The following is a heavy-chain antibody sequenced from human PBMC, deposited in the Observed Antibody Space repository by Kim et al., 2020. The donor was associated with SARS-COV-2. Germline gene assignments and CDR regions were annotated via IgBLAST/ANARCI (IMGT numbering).Heavy chain of an antibody. CDR3: AKDFEWRSIYYYEPTRYSYFDS. J-gene: IGHJ4*02. CDR2: ISGSGGST. Sequence: GGSLRLSCSTSGFNFANFAMNWVRQSPGKGLEWVAGISGSGGSTQYADSVKGRFTISRDTSKNTVYLQLNALRGEDTAVYYCAKDFEWRSIYYYEPTRYSYFDSSGQETLATVSS. V-gene: IGHV3-23*01. CDR1: GFNFANFA. D-gene: IGHD3-22*01.